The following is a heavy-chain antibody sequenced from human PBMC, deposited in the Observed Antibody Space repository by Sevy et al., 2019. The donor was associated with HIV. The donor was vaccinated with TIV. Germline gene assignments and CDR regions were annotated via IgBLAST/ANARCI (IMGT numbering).Heavy chain of an antibody. CDR2: SRKKANSYST. CDR1: GFTFSDHY. CDR3: VRLSYTSSWNFDY. Sequence: GGSLRLSCAASGFTFSDHYMDWVRQAPGKGLEWVGRSRKKANSYSTEYAASVKGTFTISRDESKNSLYLHMNSLKTEDTAVYDCVRLSYTSSWNFDYWGQGTLVTVSS. D-gene: IGHD6-13*01. V-gene: IGHV3-72*01. J-gene: IGHJ4*02.